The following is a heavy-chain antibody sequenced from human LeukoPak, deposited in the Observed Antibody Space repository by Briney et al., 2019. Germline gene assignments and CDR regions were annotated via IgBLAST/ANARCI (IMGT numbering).Heavy chain of an antibody. CDR2: IYSGGTI. V-gene: IGHV3-53*01. J-gene: IGHJ4*02. CDR1: GFTVSSNY. CDR3: ARGHGSGSDDYFDY. D-gene: IGHD3-22*01. Sequence: GGSLRLSCAASGFTVSSNYMSWVRQAPGKGLEWVSIIYSGGTINYADSVKGRFTISRDNSKNTVYLQMNSLRAEDTAVYYCARGHGSGSDDYFDYWGQGTLVTVSS.